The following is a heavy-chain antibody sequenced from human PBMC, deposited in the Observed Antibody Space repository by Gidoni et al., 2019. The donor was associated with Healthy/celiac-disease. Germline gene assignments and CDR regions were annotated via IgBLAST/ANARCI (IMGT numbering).Heavy chain of an antibody. Sequence: EVQLVESGGGLVKPGGSLRLSCAASGVTFSSYSMTWVRQAPGKGLEWVSSISSSSSYIYYADSVKGRFTISRDNAKNSLYLQMNSLRAEGTAVYYCARGEDSSGWYGNYYYYYGMDVWGQGTTVTVSS. D-gene: IGHD6-19*01. J-gene: IGHJ6*02. CDR3: ARGEDSSGWYGNYYYYYGMDV. V-gene: IGHV3-21*01. CDR1: GVTFSSYS. CDR2: ISSSSSYI.